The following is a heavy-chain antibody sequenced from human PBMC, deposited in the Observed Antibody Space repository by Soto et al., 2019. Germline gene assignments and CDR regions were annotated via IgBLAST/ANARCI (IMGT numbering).Heavy chain of an antibody. CDR3: AREHPNSRYFDY. Sequence: QVKLVQSGAEVKKPGASVKVSCKASGYTFTNFFIHWVRQAPGQGLEWMGIIFTGGGDTRFAQNFQDRVAMTRDTSTSTVYMELSGLTSEDTAVYYCAREHPNSRYFDYGSQGTLVTVSS. J-gene: IGHJ4*02. CDR2: IFTGGGDT. V-gene: IGHV1-46*01. D-gene: IGHD4-4*01. CDR1: GYTFTNFF.